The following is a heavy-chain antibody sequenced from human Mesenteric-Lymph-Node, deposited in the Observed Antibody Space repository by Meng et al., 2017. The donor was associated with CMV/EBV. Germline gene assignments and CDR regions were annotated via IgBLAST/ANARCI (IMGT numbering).Heavy chain of an antibody. Sequence: GESLKISCAASGFTFSSYNMNWVRQAPGKGLEWVSSISSSSSYMYYADSVKGRFTISRDNSKNTLYLQMNRLRAEDTAIYYCVRAPYNFGYYFDFWGQGTLVTVSS. CDR2: ISSSSSYM. V-gene: IGHV3-21*06. D-gene: IGHD3-3*01. J-gene: IGHJ4*02. CDR1: GFTFSSYN. CDR3: VRAPYNFGYYFDF.